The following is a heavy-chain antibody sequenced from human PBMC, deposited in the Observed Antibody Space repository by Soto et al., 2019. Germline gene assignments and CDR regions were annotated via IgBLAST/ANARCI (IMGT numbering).Heavy chain of an antibody. CDR2: IYHSGST. J-gene: IGHJ4*02. Sequence: PSETLSLTCAVSGGSISSGGYSWSWIRQPPGKGLEWIGYIYHSGSTYYNPSLKSRVTISVDRSKNQFSLKLSSVTAADTAVYYCARTVTMVRGDCRFDYWGQGTLVTVSS. CDR3: ARTVTMVRGDCRFDY. V-gene: IGHV4-30-2*01. D-gene: IGHD3-10*01. CDR1: GGSISSGGYS.